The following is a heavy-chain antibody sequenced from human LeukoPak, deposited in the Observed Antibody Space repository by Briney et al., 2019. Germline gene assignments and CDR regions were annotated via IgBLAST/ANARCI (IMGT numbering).Heavy chain of an antibody. Sequence: ASVKVSCKASVYTFPSYGISWVRQPPGQGLEWMGWISAYNGNTNYAQKLQGRVTMTTDTSTSTAYMELRSLRSDDTAVYYCRSGWYGSGTDYWGQGTLVTVSS. CDR2: ISAYNGNT. D-gene: IGHD6-19*01. J-gene: IGHJ4*02. CDR1: VYTFPSYG. V-gene: IGHV1-18*01. CDR3: RSGWYGSGTDY.